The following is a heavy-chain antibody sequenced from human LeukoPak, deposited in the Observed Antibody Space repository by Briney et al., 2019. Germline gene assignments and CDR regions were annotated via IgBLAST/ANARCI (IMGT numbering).Heavy chain of an antibody. D-gene: IGHD3-16*01. Sequence: SETLSLTCTVSGGSISSYYWSWLRQPAGKGLEWIGRIYTSGSTNYNPSLKSRVTMSVDTSKNQFSLKLSSVTAADTAVYYCASESQITFGGANGKYFDYWGQGTLVTVSS. CDR2: IYTSGST. V-gene: IGHV4-4*07. CDR3: ASESQITFGGANGKYFDY. CDR1: GGSISSYY. J-gene: IGHJ4*02.